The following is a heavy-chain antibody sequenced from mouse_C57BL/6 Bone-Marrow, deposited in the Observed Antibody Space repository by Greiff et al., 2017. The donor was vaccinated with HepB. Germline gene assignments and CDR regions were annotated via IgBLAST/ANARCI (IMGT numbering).Heavy chain of an antibody. CDR3: ARFVITTVVAPC. Sequence: EVHLVESGPVLVKPGASVKMSCKASGYTFTDYYMNWVKQSHGQSLEWIGVINPYNGGTSYNQKFKGKATLTVDKSSSTAYMELNSLTSEDSAVYYCARFVITTVVAPCWGQGTTLTVSS. D-gene: IGHD1-1*01. J-gene: IGHJ2*01. V-gene: IGHV1-19*01. CDR2: INPYNGGT. CDR1: GYTFTDYY.